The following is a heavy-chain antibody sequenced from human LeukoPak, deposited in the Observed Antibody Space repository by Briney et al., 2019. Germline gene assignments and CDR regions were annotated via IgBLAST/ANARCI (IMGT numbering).Heavy chain of an antibody. Sequence: LPGGSLRLSCAVSGFTFSGFWMSWSRQAPGKGLEWVASINSDGSEGYYADVVKGRFTISRDNAKNSLYLQMNSLRAEDTALYYCAKSSYYDTSGSYREYYFDYWGQGALVTVSS. D-gene: IGHD3-22*01. J-gene: IGHJ4*02. CDR1: GFTFSGFW. CDR2: INSDGSEG. CDR3: AKSSYYDTSGSYREYYFDY. V-gene: IGHV3-7*03.